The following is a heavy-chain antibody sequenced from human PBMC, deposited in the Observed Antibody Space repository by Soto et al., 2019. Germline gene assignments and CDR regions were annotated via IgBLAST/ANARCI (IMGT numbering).Heavy chain of an antibody. CDR1: GYTFSSYD. CDR3: ARVNIAATYYYGMDV. V-gene: IGHV1-18*04. D-gene: IGHD6-6*01. CDR2: ISTSTGNT. Sequence: ASVKVSCKASGYTFSSYDVTWVRQAPGQGLEWMGWISTSTGNTNYAQKVQGRVTMTTDSSASTAYMELRSLRSDDTAVYYCARVNIAATYYYGMDVWGQGTTVTVSS. J-gene: IGHJ6*02.